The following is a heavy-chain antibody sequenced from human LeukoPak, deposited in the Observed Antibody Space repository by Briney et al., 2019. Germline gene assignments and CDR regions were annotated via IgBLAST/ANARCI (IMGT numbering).Heavy chain of an antibody. CDR2: ISGSGGST. D-gene: IGHD4-17*01. J-gene: IGHJ4*02. CDR1: GFTFSSYA. CDR3: AKEPVTTVTTTGPFDY. Sequence: PGGSLRLSCAASGFTFSSYAMSWVRQAPGKGLDWVSAISGSGGSTYYADSVKGRFTISRDNSKNTLYLQMNSLRAEDTAVYYCAKEPVTTVTTTGPFDYWGQGTLVTVSS. V-gene: IGHV3-23*01.